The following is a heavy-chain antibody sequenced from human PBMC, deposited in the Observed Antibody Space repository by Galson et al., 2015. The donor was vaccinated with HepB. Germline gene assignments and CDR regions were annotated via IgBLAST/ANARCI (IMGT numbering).Heavy chain of an antibody. D-gene: IGHD3-3*01. CDR3: AQGGFWSGYYAEGMDV. Sequence: SLRLSCAASGFTFSSYAMSWVRQAPGKGLEWVSAISGSGGSTYYEEYVKGRFTISRNNYKNTLYLQMNSMRAEDTAVYYCAQGGFWSGYYAEGMDVWGQGTTVTVSS. CDR2: ISGSGGST. CDR1: GFTFSSYA. J-gene: IGHJ6*02. V-gene: IGHV3-23*01.